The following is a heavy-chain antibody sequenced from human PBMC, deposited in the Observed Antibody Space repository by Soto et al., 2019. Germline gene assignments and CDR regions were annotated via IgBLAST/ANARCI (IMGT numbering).Heavy chain of an antibody. V-gene: IGHV4-31*03. D-gene: IGHD2-2*01. CDR2: IYYSGST. Sequence: QVQLQESGPGLVKPSQTLSLTCTVSGGSISSGGYYWSWIRQHPGKGLEWIGYIYYSGSTYYNPSLKSRVTISVDTSKNQFSLKLSSVTAADTAVYYCARETYCSSTSCYGLLNWYFDLWGRGTLVTVSS. J-gene: IGHJ2*01. CDR3: ARETYCSSTSCYGLLNWYFDL. CDR1: GGSISSGGYY.